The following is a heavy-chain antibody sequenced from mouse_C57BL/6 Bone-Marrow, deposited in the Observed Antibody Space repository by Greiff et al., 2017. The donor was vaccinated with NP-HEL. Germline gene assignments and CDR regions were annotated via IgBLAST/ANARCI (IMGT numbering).Heavy chain of an antibody. Sequence: QVQLQQPGAELVKPGASVKLSCKASGYTFTSYWMHWVKQRPGRGLEWIGRIDPNSGGTKYNEKFKSKATLTVDKPSSTSYMQLSSLTSKDSAVYYCARDYSNYYFDYWGQGTTLTVSS. J-gene: IGHJ2*01. D-gene: IGHD2-5*01. CDR2: IDPNSGGT. CDR1: GYTFTSYW. CDR3: ARDYSNYYFDY. V-gene: IGHV1-72*01.